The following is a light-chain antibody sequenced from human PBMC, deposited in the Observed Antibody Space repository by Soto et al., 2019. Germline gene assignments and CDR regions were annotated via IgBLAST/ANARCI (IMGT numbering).Light chain of an antibody. CDR1: SSNIGNNY. Sequence: QSVLTQPPSVSAAPGQKVTISCSGSSSNIGNNYVSCYQQLPGTAPKLLIYDNNKRPSGIPDRFSGSNSGTSATLGITGLQTGDEADYYCGTWDSSLSAYVFGTGTKVTVL. J-gene: IGLJ1*01. CDR2: DNN. CDR3: GTWDSSLSAYV. V-gene: IGLV1-51*01.